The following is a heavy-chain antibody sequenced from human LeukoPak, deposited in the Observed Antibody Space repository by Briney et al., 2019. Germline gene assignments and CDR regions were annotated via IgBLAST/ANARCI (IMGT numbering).Heavy chain of an antibody. Sequence: SQTLSLTCTVSGGSISSGTYYWSWIRQPAGKGPEWIGRIYTSGCTNYNSSLKSRVTISVDTSKNQFSLKLSSVTAADTAVYYCAREYYDFWSGSLRFDYWGQGTLVTVSS. D-gene: IGHD3-3*01. CDR1: GGSISSGTYY. CDR3: AREYYDFWSGSLRFDY. CDR2: IYTSGCT. V-gene: IGHV4-61*02. J-gene: IGHJ4*02.